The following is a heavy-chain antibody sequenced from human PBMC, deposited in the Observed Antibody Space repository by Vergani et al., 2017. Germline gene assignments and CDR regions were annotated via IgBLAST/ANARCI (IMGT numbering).Heavy chain of an antibody. CDR2: ISGSGGST. CDR3: AREGYCTNGVCFTLFDV. CDR1: GFTFSSYA. D-gene: IGHD2-8*01. J-gene: IGHJ4*02. V-gene: IGHV3-23*01. Sequence: VQLLESGGGLVQPGGSLRLSCAASGFTFSSYAMSWVRQAPGKGLEWVSAISGSGGSTYYADSVKGRFTISRDNSKNTLYLQMNSLRAEDTAVYYCAREGYCTNGVCFTLFDVWGQGALVTVSS.